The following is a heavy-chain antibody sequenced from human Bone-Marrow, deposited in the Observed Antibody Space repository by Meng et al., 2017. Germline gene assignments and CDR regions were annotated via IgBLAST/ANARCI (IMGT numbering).Heavy chain of an antibody. CDR3: ARDTRGYSYDDAFDI. Sequence: GESLKISCAASGFTFSSYGMHWVRQAPGKGLEWVAVIWYDGSNKYYADSVKGRFTISRDNSKNTLYLQMNSLRAEDTAVYYCARDTRGYSYDDAFDIWGQGTMVTVSS. J-gene: IGHJ3*02. V-gene: IGHV3-33*01. D-gene: IGHD5-18*01. CDR2: IWYDGSNK. CDR1: GFTFSSYG.